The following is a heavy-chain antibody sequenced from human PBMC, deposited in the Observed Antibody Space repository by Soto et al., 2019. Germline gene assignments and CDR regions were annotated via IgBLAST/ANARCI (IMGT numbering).Heavy chain of an antibody. CDR2: INHSGST. CDR3: ARGRWGYYYGSGSSPSWFDP. CDR1: GGSFSGYY. D-gene: IGHD3-10*01. J-gene: IGHJ5*02. Sequence: SETLSLTCAVYGGSFSGYYWSWIRQPPGKGLEWIGEINHSGSTNYNPSLKSRVTISVDTSKNQFSLKLSSVTAADTAVYYCARGRWGYYYGSGSSPSWFDPWGQGTLVTVSS. V-gene: IGHV4-34*01.